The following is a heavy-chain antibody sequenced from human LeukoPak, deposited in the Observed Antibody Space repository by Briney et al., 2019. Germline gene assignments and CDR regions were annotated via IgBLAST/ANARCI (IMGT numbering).Heavy chain of an antibody. D-gene: IGHD2-15*01. CDR2: ISYHGRDQ. CDR3: VRQDCSGGSCYLDY. V-gene: IGHV3-30*04. J-gene: IGHJ4*02. Sequence: PGGSLRLSCAASRFIFSNYAMHWVRQAPGKGLDWVAVISYHGRDQFYADSVKGRFTISRDSPKDTLYLQMNSLRTEDTAVYYCVRQDCSGGSCYLDYWGQGTLVTVSS. CDR1: RFIFSNYA.